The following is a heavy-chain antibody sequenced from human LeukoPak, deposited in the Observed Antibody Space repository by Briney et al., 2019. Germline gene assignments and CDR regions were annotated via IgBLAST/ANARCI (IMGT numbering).Heavy chain of an antibody. D-gene: IGHD2-15*01. CDR2: ISYGGSNK. J-gene: IGHJ6*02. CDR1: GFTFSSYG. CDR3: AKEGPRWVAATHRYYGMDV. V-gene: IGHV3-30*18. Sequence: GGSLRLSCAASGFTFSSYGMHWVRQAPGKGLEWVAVISYGGSNKYYADSVKGRFTISRDNSKNTLYLQMNSLRAEDTAVYYCAKEGPRWVAATHRYYGMDVWGQGTTVTVSS.